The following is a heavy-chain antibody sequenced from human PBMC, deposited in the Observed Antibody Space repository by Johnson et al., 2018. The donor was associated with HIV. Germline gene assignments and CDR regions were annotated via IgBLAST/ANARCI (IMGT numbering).Heavy chain of an antibody. CDR3: TRRSHYDAFDI. CDR1: GFTFSNHA. CDR2: INWNVGST. J-gene: IGHJ3*02. V-gene: IGHV3-64*07. Sequence: VQLVESGGGVVQPGRSLRLSCAASGFTFSNHALHWVRQAPGKGLEWVSGINWNVGSTNYADSVKGRFTISRDNSKNTLYLQMNSLRAEDTAVYYCTRRSHYDAFDIWGQGTMVTVSS.